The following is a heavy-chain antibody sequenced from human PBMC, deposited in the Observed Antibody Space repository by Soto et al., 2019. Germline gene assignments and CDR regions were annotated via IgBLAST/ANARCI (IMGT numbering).Heavy chain of an antibody. CDR1: GGSLSTSSNY. CDR2: IHYSGNT. Sequence: QLQLQESGPGLVKASETLSLTCTVSGGSLSTSSNYWGWIRQPTGKGLEWIGTIHYSGNTNYNPSLKSRVTISVDTSKNQFSRKLTSVTAADTAVYSCAGQKGFFDYWGQGILVTVSS. J-gene: IGHJ4*02. V-gene: IGHV4-39*01. CDR3: AGQKGFFDY.